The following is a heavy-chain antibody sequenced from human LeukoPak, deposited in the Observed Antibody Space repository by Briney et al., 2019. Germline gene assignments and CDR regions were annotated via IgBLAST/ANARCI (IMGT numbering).Heavy chain of an antibody. CDR3: ARHYRSHYDFWSGYHYYYYMDV. Sequence: GASLKISCKGSGSSFTSYWIGWVRQMPGKGLEWMVIIYPGDSDTRYSPSFQGQVTISADKSISTAYLQWSSLKASDTAMYYCARHYRSHYDFWSGYHYYYYMDVWGKGTTVTVS. CDR2: IYPGDSDT. D-gene: IGHD3-3*01. V-gene: IGHV5-51*01. CDR1: GSSFTSYW. J-gene: IGHJ6*03.